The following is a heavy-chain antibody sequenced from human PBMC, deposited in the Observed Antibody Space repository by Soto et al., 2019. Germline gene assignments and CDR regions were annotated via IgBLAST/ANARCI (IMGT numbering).Heavy chain of an antibody. Sequence: GGSLRLSCEASEFTFWMHWVRQAPGKGLVWVSRINRDGSTADYADFVKGRFTISRDSAKNTVYLQMNSLRDEDTAVYYCARALTYGGSYFQAFDVWGQGTMVTVSS. CDR3: ARALTYGGSYFQAFDV. CDR2: INRDGSTA. CDR1: EFTFW. D-gene: IGHD3-10*01. V-gene: IGHV3-74*01. J-gene: IGHJ3*01.